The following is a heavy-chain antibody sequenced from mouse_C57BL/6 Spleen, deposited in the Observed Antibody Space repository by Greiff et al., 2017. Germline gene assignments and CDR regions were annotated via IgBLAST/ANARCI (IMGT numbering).Heavy chain of an antibody. Sequence: EVKLMESGGGLVKPGGSLKLSCAASGFTFSSYAMSWVRQTPDKRLEWVATISDGGSYTYYPDNVKGRFTISRDNAKNNLYLQMSHLKSEDTAMYYCGAPSGWGQGTLVTVSA. CDR2: ISDGGSYT. CDR3: GAPSG. CDR1: GFTFSSYA. V-gene: IGHV5-4*03. J-gene: IGHJ3*01.